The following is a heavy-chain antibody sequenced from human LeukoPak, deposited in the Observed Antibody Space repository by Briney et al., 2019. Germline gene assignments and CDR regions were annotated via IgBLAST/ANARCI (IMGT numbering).Heavy chain of an antibody. V-gene: IGHV4-4*07. CDR2: IYSTRST. CDR3: ARGVYGSIVY. D-gene: IGHD3-10*01. Sequence: PSETLSLTCTVSGGSISSYYWSWVRQPAGKGLEWIGRIYSTRSTNANPSLKSRLTMSLNTPKTQFYLKLTSVTAAETAVYYCARGVYGSIVYSGQGTLVTVSS. J-gene: IGHJ4*02. CDR1: GGSISSYY.